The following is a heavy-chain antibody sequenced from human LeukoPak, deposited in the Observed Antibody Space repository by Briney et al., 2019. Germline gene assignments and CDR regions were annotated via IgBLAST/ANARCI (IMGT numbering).Heavy chain of an antibody. V-gene: IGHV3-21*01. J-gene: IGHJ1*01. CDR3: GRAFPPLRTSSAGDL. CDR1: GFSFSDYD. CDR2: ISGRSSHI. Sequence: GGSLRLSCSATGFSFSDYDMNWVRQAPGKGLEWVSAISGRSSHIYYGESVKGRFTISRDNAKNSLYLQMDSLGVEDTAVYYCGRAFPPLRTSSAGDLWGQGTLVIVSS. D-gene: IGHD3-16*01.